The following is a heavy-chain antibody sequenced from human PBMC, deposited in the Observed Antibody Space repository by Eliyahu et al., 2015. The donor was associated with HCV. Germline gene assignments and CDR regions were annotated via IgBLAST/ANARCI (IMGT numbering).Heavy chain of an antibody. CDR1: GASISSGNW. CDR2: IYHSGST. J-gene: IGHJ4*02. D-gene: IGHD2/OR15-2a*01. V-gene: IGHV4-4*02. Sequence: QVQLQESGPGLVKPSGTLSLTCAVSGASISSGNWWSWVRQSPGKGLEWIGEIYHSGSTNYNPSLKSRVTISVDKSKSQFSLKLTYVTAADTAMYYCARVLSYRMRAFDYWGQGTLVTVSS. CDR3: ARVLSYRMRAFDY.